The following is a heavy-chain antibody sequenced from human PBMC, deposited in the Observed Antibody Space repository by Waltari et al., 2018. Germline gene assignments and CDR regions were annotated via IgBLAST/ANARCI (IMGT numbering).Heavy chain of an antibody. J-gene: IGHJ4*02. CDR3: ARQWIDGLLTDYYNPWDS. D-gene: IGHD3-9*01. CDR2: VDYRGKN. Sequence: QLQESGPGLVKPSETLSLTCTVSGVPVASISYYWGWIRQPPGRGLAWIGNVDYRGKNHYNPCLESRLAMSVDTCEKQVALRLSSVTAAETAVYYCARQWIDGLLTDYYNPWDSWGRGTPVIVSS. V-gene: IGHV4-39*01. CDR1: GVPVASISYY.